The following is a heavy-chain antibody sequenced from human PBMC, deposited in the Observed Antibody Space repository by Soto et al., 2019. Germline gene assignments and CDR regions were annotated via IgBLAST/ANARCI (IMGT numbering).Heavy chain of an antibody. CDR2: IKSKTSGETT. Sequence: PGGSLRLSCAGSGFTFSNPWMSWVRQAPGRGLEWVGRIKSKTSGETTDYAAPVKGRFTISRDDSKNTLYLQMNSLKTEDTAIYYCATYSSSGPFDYWGQGTLVTVSS. V-gene: IGHV3-15*01. CDR3: ATYSSSGPFDY. D-gene: IGHD6-19*01. J-gene: IGHJ4*02. CDR1: GFTFSNPW.